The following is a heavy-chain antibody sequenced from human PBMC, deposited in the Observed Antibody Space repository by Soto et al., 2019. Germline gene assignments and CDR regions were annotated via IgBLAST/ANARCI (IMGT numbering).Heavy chain of an antibody. D-gene: IGHD2-15*01. J-gene: IGHJ6*04. V-gene: IGHV3-66*01. CDR1: GFTVSSKY. CDR2: MQSGGTT. CDR3: ARDDVLCDGGRCYGIPLDV. Sequence: EVQLVESGGGLVQPGGSLRLSCAASGFTVSSKYMTWVRQAPGKGLEWVSLMQSGGTTYYADSVNGRFTISRDTSENTLHLQMDSLRVEDTAVYYCARDDVLCDGGRCYGIPLDVWFKGTTVTVSS.